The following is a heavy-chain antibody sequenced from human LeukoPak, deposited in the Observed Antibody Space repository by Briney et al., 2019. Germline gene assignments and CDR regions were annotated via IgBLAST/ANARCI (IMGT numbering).Heavy chain of an antibody. Sequence: SETLSLTCTVSGASVSSGSYYWSWICQPPGKGLEWIGEINHSGSTNYNPSLKSRVTISVDTSKNQFSLKLSSVTAADTAVYYCARAKGRIAVAGSLDYWGQGTLVTVSS. V-gene: IGHV4-39*07. CDR3: ARAKGRIAVAGSLDY. D-gene: IGHD6-19*01. CDR1: GASVSSGSYY. J-gene: IGHJ4*02. CDR2: INHSGST.